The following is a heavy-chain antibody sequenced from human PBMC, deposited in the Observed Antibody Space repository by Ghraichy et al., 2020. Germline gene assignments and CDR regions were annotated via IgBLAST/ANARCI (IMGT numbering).Heavy chain of an antibody. CDR2: ISYDGSND. D-gene: IGHD2-21*02. Sequence: GGSLRLSCAASGFTFSTYAMHWVRQAPGKGLEWVALISYDGSNDYYGDSVKGRFTISRDNSKNTLYLQMNSLRAEDTAVYYCARYPAECGGDCYGVGYFDLWGRGTLVTVSS. J-gene: IGHJ2*01. CDR3: ARYPAECGGDCYGVGYFDL. V-gene: IGHV3-30*04. CDR1: GFTFSTYA.